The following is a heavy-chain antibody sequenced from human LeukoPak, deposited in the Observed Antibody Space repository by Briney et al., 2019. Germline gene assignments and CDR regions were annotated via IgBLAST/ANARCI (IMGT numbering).Heavy chain of an antibody. CDR1: GFTFSSYG. Sequence: GGSLRLSCAASGFTFSSYGMHWVRQAPGKGLEWVAFVRYDESTKFYADSVKGRFTISRDNSKTTLYLQMNGLRAEDTAVYYCAKDLPAAYFDYWGQGTLVTVSS. J-gene: IGHJ4*02. D-gene: IGHD2-2*01. CDR3: AKDLPAAYFDY. V-gene: IGHV3-30*02. CDR2: VRYDESTK.